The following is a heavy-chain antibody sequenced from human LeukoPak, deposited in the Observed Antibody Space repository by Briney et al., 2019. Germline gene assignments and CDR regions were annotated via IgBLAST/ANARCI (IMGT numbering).Heavy chain of an antibody. CDR3: AKGRRVDADDHFDY. CDR1: GYTFTSYG. CDR2: SSVYNGNT. Sequence: GASVKVSCKASGYTFTSYGISWVRQAPGQGLEWMGWSSVYNGNTNYAQKFQGRVTMTTDTTTSTAYMELRTLMSDDTAVYYCAKGRRVDADDHFDYWGQGTLVTVSS. D-gene: IGHD1-1*01. V-gene: IGHV1-18*01. J-gene: IGHJ4*02.